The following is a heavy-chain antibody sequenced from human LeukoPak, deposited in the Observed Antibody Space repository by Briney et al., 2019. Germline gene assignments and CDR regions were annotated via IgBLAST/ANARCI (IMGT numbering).Heavy chain of an antibody. CDR3: ARDRGRCSSTSCYREYYFDY. CDR2: ISYDGSNK. CDR1: GFTFDDYA. J-gene: IGHJ4*02. D-gene: IGHD2-2*01. Sequence: GGSLRLSCAASGFTFDDYAMHWVRQAPGKGLEWVAVISYDGSNKYYADSVKGRFTISRDNSKNTLYLQMNSLRAEDTAVYYCARDRGRCSSTSCYREYYFDYWGQGTLVTVSS. V-gene: IGHV3-30-3*01.